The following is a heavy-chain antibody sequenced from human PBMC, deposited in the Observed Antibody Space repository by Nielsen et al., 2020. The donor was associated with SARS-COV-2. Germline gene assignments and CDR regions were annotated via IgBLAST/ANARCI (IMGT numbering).Heavy chain of an antibody. D-gene: IGHD6-19*01. CDR1: GFIFNSYA. Sequence: GEYLKISCTASGFIFNSYAMSWVRQAPGKGLEWVSAFSGSGGRTYHADPVTGRFPIHSYKSKNTLYVLMNSLRAGDTAVYYCAKMSPPGIAVGTAEYFQHLCQGTLVTVAS. J-gene: IGHJ1*01. V-gene: IGHV3-23*01. CDR2: FSGSGGRT. CDR3: AKMSPPGIAVGTAEYFQH.